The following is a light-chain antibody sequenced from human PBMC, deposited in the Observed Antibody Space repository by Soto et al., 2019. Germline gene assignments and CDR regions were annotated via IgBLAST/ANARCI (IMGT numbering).Light chain of an antibody. J-gene: IGKJ4*01. CDR3: QRDGSPLT. CDR2: GAS. CDR1: QSVRSSS. Sequence: EIVLTQSPGTLSLSPGGRATLSCRASQSVRSSSLARYQQRPGQAPRLLSFGASFRATGIPDRFSGSGSGTDFTVTISRLEPEDFAGYYCQRDGSPLTFGGGTKVEIK. V-gene: IGKV3-20*01.